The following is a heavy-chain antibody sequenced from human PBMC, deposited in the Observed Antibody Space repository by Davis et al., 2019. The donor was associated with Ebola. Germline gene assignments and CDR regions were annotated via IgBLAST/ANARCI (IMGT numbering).Heavy chain of an antibody. D-gene: IGHD2-15*01. J-gene: IGHJ6*04. V-gene: IGHV1-2*06. Sequence: ASVKVSCKASGYTFTGYYMHWVRQAPGQGLEWMGRINPNNGGTNYAQKFQGRVTMTRDTSTSTVYMELSSLRSEDTAVYYCARDQIVVVVAATSPYYYYGMDVWGKGTTVTVSS. CDR1: GYTFTGYY. CDR2: INPNNGGT. CDR3: ARDQIVVVVAATSPYYYYGMDV.